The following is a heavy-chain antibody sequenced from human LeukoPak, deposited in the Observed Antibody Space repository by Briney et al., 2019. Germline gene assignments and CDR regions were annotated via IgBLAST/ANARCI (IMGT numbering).Heavy chain of an antibody. CDR3: AKSAPPRLTVFGD. CDR2: IGSSGGIT. CDR1: GFTFSSYA. Sequence: PGGSLRLSCAASGFTFSSYALSWVRQAPGKGLEWVSAIGSSGGITYYADSVKGRFTISRDNSKNMLYLQMNSLRAEDTAVYYCAKSAPPRLTVFGDWGQGTLVTVSS. D-gene: IGHD3-3*01. J-gene: IGHJ4*02. V-gene: IGHV3-23*01.